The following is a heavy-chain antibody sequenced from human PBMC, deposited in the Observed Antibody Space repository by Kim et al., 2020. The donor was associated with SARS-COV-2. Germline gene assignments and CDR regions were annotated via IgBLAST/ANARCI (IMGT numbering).Heavy chain of an antibody. CDR3: AIRLGGLWVGVMPLDN. D-gene: IGHD3-10*01. Sequence: LKSRVTISLDTSKNQFSLKLSSVTAADAAVYYCAIRLGGLWVGVMPLDNWGQGTLVTVSS. V-gene: IGHV4-39*01. J-gene: IGHJ4*02.